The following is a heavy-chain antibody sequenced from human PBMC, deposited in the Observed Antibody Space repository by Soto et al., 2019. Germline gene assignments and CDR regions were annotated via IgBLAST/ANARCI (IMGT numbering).Heavy chain of an antibody. D-gene: IGHD1-26*01. CDR3: AKDITGQATELFDY. CDR2: ISWNSGSI. Sequence: YLRLSCAASGFTLDDYAMHWVRQAPGKGLEWVSGISWNSGSIGYADAVKGRFTISRDNAKKSLYLQMNSLRAEDTALYYCAKDITGQATELFDYWGQETLVTVSS. V-gene: IGHV3-9*01. CDR1: GFTLDDYA. J-gene: IGHJ4*02.